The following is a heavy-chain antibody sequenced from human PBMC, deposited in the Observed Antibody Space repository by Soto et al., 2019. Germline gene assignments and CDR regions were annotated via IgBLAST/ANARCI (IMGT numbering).Heavy chain of an antibody. V-gene: IGHV3-23*01. CDR2: ISGSGGST. CDR3: AKESWYYDFWSGTHGVVP. Sequence: GGSLRLSCAASGFTFSSYAMSWVRQAPGKGLEWVSAISGSGGSTYYADSVKGRFTISRDNSKNTLYLQMNSLRAEDTAVYYCAKESWYYDFWSGTHGVVPWGQGTLVTVSS. D-gene: IGHD3-3*01. J-gene: IGHJ5*02. CDR1: GFTFSSYA.